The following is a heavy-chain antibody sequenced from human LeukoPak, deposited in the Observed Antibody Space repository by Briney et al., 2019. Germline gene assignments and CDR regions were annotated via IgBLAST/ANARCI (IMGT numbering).Heavy chain of an antibody. CDR1: GFTFSHYY. V-gene: IGHV3-7*01. CDR3: AVSFDY. J-gene: IGHJ4*02. Sequence: GGSLRLSCAASGFTFSHYYMSWVRQAPGKGLEWVANIKQDGSEKYYVDSVKGRFTISRDNAKNSLYLQMNSLRAEDTAVYYCAVSFDYWGQGTLVTVSS. D-gene: IGHD5/OR15-5a*01. CDR2: IKQDGSEK.